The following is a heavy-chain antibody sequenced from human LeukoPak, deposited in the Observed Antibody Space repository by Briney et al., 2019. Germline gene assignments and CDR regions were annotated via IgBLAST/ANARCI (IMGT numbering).Heavy chain of an antibody. Sequence: PGGSLILSCAASGFTFISYSMNWVRQAPGKGLEWVSYISSSGSTIYYADSVKGRFTISGDNAKNSLYPQMSSLRAEDTAVYYCARDLASDYWGQGTLVTVSS. CDR1: GFTFISYS. J-gene: IGHJ4*02. CDR3: ARDLASDY. V-gene: IGHV3-48*04. CDR2: ISSSGSTI.